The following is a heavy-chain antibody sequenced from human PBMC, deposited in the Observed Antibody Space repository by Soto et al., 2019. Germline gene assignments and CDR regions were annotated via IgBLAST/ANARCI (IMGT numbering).Heavy chain of an antibody. V-gene: IGHV4-30-4*01. J-gene: IGHJ4*02. CDR3: ARGGGIRVVRGVKFDY. CDR1: GGSISSGDYY. D-gene: IGHD3-10*01. CDR2: IYYSGST. Sequence: SETLSLTCTVSGGSISSGDYYWSWIRQPPGKGLEWIGYIYYSGSTYYNPSLKSRVTISVDTSKNQFSLKLSSVTAADTAVYYCARGGGIRVVRGVKFDYWGQGTLVTVSS.